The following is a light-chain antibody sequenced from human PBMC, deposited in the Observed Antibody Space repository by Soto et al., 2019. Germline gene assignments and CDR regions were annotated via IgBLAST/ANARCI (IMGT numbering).Light chain of an antibody. V-gene: IGKV1-5*01. CDR3: QQQT. Sequence: DIPRTQSPSTLSASVGDRVTITCRASQSISSWLAWYQPKPGKAPKLLIYDASSLESGVPSRFSGSGSGTEFTLTISSLQPDDFATYYCQQQTFGQGTKVDIK. CDR1: QSISSW. J-gene: IGKJ1*01. CDR2: DAS.